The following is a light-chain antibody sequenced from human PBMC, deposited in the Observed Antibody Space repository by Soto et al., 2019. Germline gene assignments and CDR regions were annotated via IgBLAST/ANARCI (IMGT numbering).Light chain of an antibody. CDR1: QTISSW. CDR3: QQYSSYPWT. Sequence: DIQMTQSPSTLSASVGDRVTITCRPSQTISSWLAWYQQKPERAPNLLIYDASSLESGVPSRFSGSGSGTEFTLTISSLQPDDFATYYCQQYSSYPWTFGQGTKVEIK. CDR2: DAS. V-gene: IGKV1-5*01. J-gene: IGKJ1*01.